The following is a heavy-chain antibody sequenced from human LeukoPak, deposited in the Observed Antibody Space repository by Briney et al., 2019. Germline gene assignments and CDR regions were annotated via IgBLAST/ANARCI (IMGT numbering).Heavy chain of an antibody. CDR2: INPSDGAT. J-gene: IGHJ6*03. V-gene: IGHV1-46*01. Sequence: ASVKVSCKASGYTFTMYYIHWVRQAPGQGLEWMGMINPSDGATTYAQRFQGRVTMIRNMSTTTVYMDLRSLRSEDTAVYFCAREKRGGLSGSLGGLLASYYTYYYMDVWGRGNTVTVSS. CDR1: GYTFTMYY. CDR3: AREKRGGLSGSLGGLLASYYTYYYMDV. D-gene: IGHD1-26*01.